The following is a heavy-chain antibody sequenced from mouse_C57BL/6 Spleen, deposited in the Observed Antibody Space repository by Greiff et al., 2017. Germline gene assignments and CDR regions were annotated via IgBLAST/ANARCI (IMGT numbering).Heavy chain of an antibody. D-gene: IGHD2-1*01. J-gene: IGHJ1*03. V-gene: IGHV3-6*01. Sequence: VQLQQSGPGLVKPSQSLSLTCSVTGYSITSGYYWNWIRQFPGNKLEWMGYISYDGSNNYNPSLKNRISITRDTSKNQFFLKLNSVTTEDTATYYCARDHYGIRRGYFDVWGTGTTVTVSS. CDR3: ARDHYGIRRGYFDV. CDR1: GYSITSGYY. CDR2: ISYDGSN.